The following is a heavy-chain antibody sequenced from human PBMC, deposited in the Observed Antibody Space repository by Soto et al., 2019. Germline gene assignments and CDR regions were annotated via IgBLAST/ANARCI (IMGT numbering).Heavy chain of an antibody. CDR3: ASTTFDDYGDYGGNYYYYYMDV. D-gene: IGHD4-17*01. V-gene: IGHV1-8*01. CDR2: MNPNSGNT. J-gene: IGHJ6*03. CDR1: GYTFTSYD. Sequence: ASVKVSCKASGYTFTSYDINWVRQATGQGLEWMGWMNPNSGNTGYAQKFQGRVTMTRNTSISTAYMELSSLRSEDTAVYYCASTTFDDYGDYGGNYYYYYMDVWGKGTTVTV.